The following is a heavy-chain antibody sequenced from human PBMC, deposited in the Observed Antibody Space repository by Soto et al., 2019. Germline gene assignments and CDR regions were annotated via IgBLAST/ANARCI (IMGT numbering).Heavy chain of an antibody. CDR1: GFTFSSYW. V-gene: IGHV3-7*01. J-gene: IGHJ6*03. CDR3: ARRGGFTYYDILTGYWEGYYLDV. Sequence: PGGSLRLSCAASGFTFSSYWMSWVRQAPGKGLEWVANIKQDGSEKYYVDSVKGRFTISRDNAKNSLYLQMNSLRAEDTAVYYCARRGGFTYYDILTGYWEGYYLDVWGKGTTVTVSS. D-gene: IGHD3-9*01. CDR2: IKQDGSEK.